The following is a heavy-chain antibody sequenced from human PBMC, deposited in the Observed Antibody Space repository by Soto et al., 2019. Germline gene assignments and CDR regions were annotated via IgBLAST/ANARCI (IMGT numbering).Heavy chain of an antibody. J-gene: IGHJ6*02. CDR3: ATARGAAAGTYYYYGMDV. CDR2: INPNSGTT. Sequence: ASVKVSCKASGGTFSSYAISWVRQAPGQGLEWMGWINPNSGTTNYAQKFQGWVTMTRDTSISTAYMELSRLRSDDTAVYYCATARGAAAGTYYYYGMDVWGQGTTVTVSS. D-gene: IGHD6-13*01. CDR1: GGTFSSYA. V-gene: IGHV1-2*04.